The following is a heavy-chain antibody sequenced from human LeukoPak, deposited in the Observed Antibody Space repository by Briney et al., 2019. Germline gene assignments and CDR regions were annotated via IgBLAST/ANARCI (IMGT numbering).Heavy chain of an antibody. Sequence: GGPLRLSCAASGFTFSTHWMHWVRQAPGKGLVWVSRINPEETTTSYADSVKGRFTISRDNTKNTLYLHMNSLRAEDTAMYYCVNLHYPSESWGQGTLVTVSS. CDR1: GFTFSTHW. CDR3: VNLHYPSES. CDR2: INPEETTT. V-gene: IGHV3-74*01. D-gene: IGHD3-10*01. J-gene: IGHJ5*02.